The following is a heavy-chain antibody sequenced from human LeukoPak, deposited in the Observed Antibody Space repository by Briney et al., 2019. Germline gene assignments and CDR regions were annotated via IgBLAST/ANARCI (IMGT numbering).Heavy chain of an antibody. D-gene: IGHD3-10*01. J-gene: IGHJ4*02. CDR3: ARVTERYGSGSYRAYFDY. Sequence: GGSLRLSCTASGFTFSSYWMHWVRHAPGKGLVWVSYINNDGSDTSYADSVKGRFTISRDNSKNTLYLQMNSLRAEDTAVYYCARVTERYGSGSYRAYFDYWGQGTLVTVSS. V-gene: IGHV3-74*01. CDR2: INNDGSDT. CDR1: GFTFSSYW.